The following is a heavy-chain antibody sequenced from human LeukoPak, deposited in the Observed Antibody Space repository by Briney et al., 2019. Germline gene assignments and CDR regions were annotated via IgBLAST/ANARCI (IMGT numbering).Heavy chain of an antibody. D-gene: IGHD3-3*01. CDR2: IYYSGST. J-gene: IGHJ4*02. CDR1: GGSISSYY. Sequence: SETLSLTCTVSGGSISSYYWSWIRQPPGKGLEWIGYIYYSGSTSYNPSLKSRVTISVDTSKNQFSLKLSSVTAADTAVYYCARGPDYDFWSGYYGYWGQGTLVTVSS. V-gene: IGHV4-59*01. CDR3: ARGPDYDFWSGYYGY.